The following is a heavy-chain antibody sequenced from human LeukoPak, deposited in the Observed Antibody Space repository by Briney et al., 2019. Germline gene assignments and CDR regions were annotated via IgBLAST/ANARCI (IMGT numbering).Heavy chain of an antibody. D-gene: IGHD5-12*01. Sequence: GGSLRLSCAASGFTFSSYAMSWVRQAPGKGLEWVSAISGSGGNTYYADSVKGRFTISRDNSKNTLYLQMNSLRAEDTAVYYCARDLMPPPLLRYSGYDSFDYWGQGTLVTVSS. CDR1: GFTFSSYA. CDR2: ISGSGGNT. CDR3: ARDLMPPPLLRYSGYDSFDY. V-gene: IGHV3-23*01. J-gene: IGHJ4*02.